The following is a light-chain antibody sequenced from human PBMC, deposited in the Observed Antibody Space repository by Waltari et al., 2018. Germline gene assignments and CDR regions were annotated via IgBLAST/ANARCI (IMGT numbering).Light chain of an antibody. J-gene: IGKJ1*01. CDR3: QQYGNSPPT. Sequence: EIVLTQSPGTLSLSPGERATLSCRASQSLSSIYLAWYQQKPGQAPRLIIYGASSRATGIPDRFSGSGSGTDFTLTISRLEPEDFAVYYCQQYGNSPPTFGQGTKVEIK. CDR2: GAS. CDR1: QSLSSIY. V-gene: IGKV3-20*01.